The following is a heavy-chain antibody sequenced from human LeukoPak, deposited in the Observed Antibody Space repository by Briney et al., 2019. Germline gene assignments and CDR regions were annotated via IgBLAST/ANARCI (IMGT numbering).Heavy chain of an antibody. J-gene: IGHJ4*02. CDR1: GFTFSSYD. CDR2: IGTAGDP. V-gene: IGHV3-13*05. Sequence: PGGSLRLSCAASGFTFSSYDMHWVRQATGEGLEWVSAIGTAGDPYYPGSVKGRFTISRDNSKNTLFLQMNGLRAEDTAIYYCARTFVSGDGYKVGYFDYWGQGTLVTVSS. CDR3: ARTFVSGDGYKVGYFDY. D-gene: IGHD5-24*01.